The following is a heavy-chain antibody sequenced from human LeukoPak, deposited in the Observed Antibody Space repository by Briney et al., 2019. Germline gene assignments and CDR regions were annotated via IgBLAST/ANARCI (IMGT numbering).Heavy chain of an antibody. Sequence: PGGSLRLSCAASAFTVSSNYMSRVRQAPGKGLDCVSIIFSDGGTSYSDSVKGRFTVSRDNSKNTLYLQMNNLRAEDTAVYYCAAGIYGVRGYSLDYWGQGTLVTVSS. J-gene: IGHJ4*02. D-gene: IGHD3-22*01. CDR2: IFSDGGT. CDR1: AFTVSSNY. CDR3: AAGIYGVRGYSLDY. V-gene: IGHV3-53*01.